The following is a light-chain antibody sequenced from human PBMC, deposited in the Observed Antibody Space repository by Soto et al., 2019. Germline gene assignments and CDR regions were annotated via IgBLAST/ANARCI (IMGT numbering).Light chain of an antibody. CDR3: QVWDNSSDPV. Sequence: SSELTQPPSVSVAPGKTARITCGGKNIGNKSVHWYQQKPGQAPVVVIYYDSDRPSGIPERFSGSNSGNTATLTISRVEAGDEADYYCQVWDNSSDPVFGTGTKLTVL. CDR1: NIGNKS. V-gene: IGLV3-21*04. J-gene: IGLJ1*01. CDR2: YDS.